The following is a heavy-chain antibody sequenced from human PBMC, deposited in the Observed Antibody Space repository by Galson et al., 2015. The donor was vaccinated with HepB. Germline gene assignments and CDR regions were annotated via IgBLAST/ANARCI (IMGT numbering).Heavy chain of an antibody. CDR1: GLTFRTYA. CDR3: ARGGGPPSYAGVGLDV. J-gene: IGHJ6*02. D-gene: IGHD2-8*01. V-gene: IGHV3-23*01. Sequence: SLRLSCAASGLTFRTYAMSWVRQVPGRGLEWVSVISGSGLNSFHADSVKGRFTISRDNSKSTLYLQMNSLRAEDTAIYYCARGGGPPSYAGVGLDVWGQGTTVTVSS. CDR2: ISGSGLNS.